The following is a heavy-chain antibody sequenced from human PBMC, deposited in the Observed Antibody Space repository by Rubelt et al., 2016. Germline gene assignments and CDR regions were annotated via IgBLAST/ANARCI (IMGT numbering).Heavy chain of an antibody. CDR2: ISAYNGNT. J-gene: IGHJ4*02. CDR3: ARDRGGYYFDY. D-gene: IGHD2-15*01. CDR1: GYTFTSYG. Sequence: QVQLVQSGAEVKKPGASVKVSCKASGYTFTSYGISWVRQAPGLGLEWMGWISAYNGNTNYAQKHQGGVTMTTDTTTSTAYRELRSLRSDDTAVYYCARDRGGYYFDYWGQGTLVTVSS. V-gene: IGHV1-18*01.